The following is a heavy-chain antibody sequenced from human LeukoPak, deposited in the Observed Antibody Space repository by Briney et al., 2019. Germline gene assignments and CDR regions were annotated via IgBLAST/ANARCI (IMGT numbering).Heavy chain of an antibody. D-gene: IGHD3-3*01. V-gene: IGHV4-39*01. CDR1: AASISSSSHH. J-gene: IGHJ5*01. Sequence: SETLSLTCTISAASISSSSHHWGWIRQSPGKGLEWIGSIYSGRTIYYSPSLNSRVTISVVTSKDQFILQLNSVTAADTAVYYCVRHDGRGGSTMGAFDSRGQGSLVTVSS. CDR2: IYSGRTI. CDR3: VRHDGRGGSTMGAFDS.